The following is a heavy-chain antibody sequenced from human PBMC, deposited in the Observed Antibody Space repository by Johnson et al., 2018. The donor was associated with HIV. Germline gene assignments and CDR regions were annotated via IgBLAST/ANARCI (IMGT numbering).Heavy chain of an antibody. J-gene: IGHJ3*02. Sequence: QEQLVESGGGVVQPGRSLRLSCAASGFTFSNYGMHWVRQAPGKGLECVAFISYDGSYKHYADSVKGRFTISRDNSKNTLYLQMNSLRAEDTAVYYCARDRLGMDDAFDIWGQGTMVTVSS. CDR2: ISYDGSYK. CDR1: GFTFSNYG. D-gene: IGHD7-27*01. V-gene: IGHV3-30*03. CDR3: ARDRLGMDDAFDI.